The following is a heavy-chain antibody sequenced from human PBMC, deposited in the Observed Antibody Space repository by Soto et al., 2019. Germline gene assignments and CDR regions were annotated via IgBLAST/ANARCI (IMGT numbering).Heavy chain of an antibody. Sequence: PVGSLRLSCAASGFTFSSYAMSWVRQAPGKGLEWVSAISGSGGSTYYADSVKGRFTISRDNSKNTLYLQMNSLRAEDTAVYYCAKEGPPITMIVVVPGGAFDIWGQGTMVTVSS. CDR3: AKEGPPITMIVVVPGGAFDI. CDR1: GFTFSSYA. V-gene: IGHV3-23*01. D-gene: IGHD3-22*01. J-gene: IGHJ3*02. CDR2: ISGSGGST.